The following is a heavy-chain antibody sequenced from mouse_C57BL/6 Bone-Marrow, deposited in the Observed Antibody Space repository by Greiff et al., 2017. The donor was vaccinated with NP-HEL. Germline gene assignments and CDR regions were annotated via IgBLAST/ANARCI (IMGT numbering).Heavy chain of an antibody. CDR1: GYPFPSYW. Sequence: QVQLKQPGAELVMPGASVKLSCKASGYPFPSYWMHWVKQRPGQGLEWIGEIDPSASYTKYTQQFKGKSTLTVDKSSRTAYMQLSSRTSEDSAVYYCARALITTVVAPMEYWGQGTSVTVSS. D-gene: IGHD1-1*01. CDR3: ARALITTVVAPMEY. V-gene: IGHV1-69*01. J-gene: IGHJ4*01. CDR2: IDPSASYT.